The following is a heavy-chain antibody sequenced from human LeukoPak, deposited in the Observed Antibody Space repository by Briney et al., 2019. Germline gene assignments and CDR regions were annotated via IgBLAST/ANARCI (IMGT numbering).Heavy chain of an antibody. J-gene: IGHJ3*02. V-gene: IGHV4-31*03. Sequence: SQTLSLTCTVSGGSISSGGYYWSWIRQHPGKGLEWIGYIYYSGSTYYNPSLKSRVTISVDTSKNQFSLKLSSATAADTAVYYCARGDRRYFDWTPPSAFDIWGQGTMVTVSS. CDR1: GGSISSGGYY. CDR2: IYYSGST. CDR3: ARGDRRYFDWTPPSAFDI. D-gene: IGHD3-9*01.